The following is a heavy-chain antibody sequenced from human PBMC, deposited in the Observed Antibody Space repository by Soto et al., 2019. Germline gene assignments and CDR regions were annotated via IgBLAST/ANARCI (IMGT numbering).Heavy chain of an antibody. Sequence: QLQLQESGPGLVKPSETLSLTCTVSGGSISSSSYYWGWIRQPPGKGLEWIGSIYYSGSTYYNPSLKSRVTISVDTSKNQFSLKLSSVTAADTAVYYCARQDRVLRYFDWFPDYWGQGTLVTVSS. CDR2: IYYSGST. V-gene: IGHV4-39*01. CDR1: GGSISSSSYY. J-gene: IGHJ4*02. CDR3: ARQDRVLRYFDWFPDY. D-gene: IGHD3-9*01.